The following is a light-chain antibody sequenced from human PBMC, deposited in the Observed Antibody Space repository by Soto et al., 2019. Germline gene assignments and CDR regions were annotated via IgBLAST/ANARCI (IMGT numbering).Light chain of an antibody. CDR1: HSVSSH. Sequence: EIVMTQSPATLSVSPGERATLSCRASHSVSSHLAWYPQKPGQAPSLLSYGASTRATGSPARFSGSGSGTEFTLTISSLQSEDFAVYYCQQYNNWPPCTFGQGTKLEIK. CDR2: GAS. V-gene: IGKV3-15*01. CDR3: QQYNNWPPCT. J-gene: IGKJ2*02.